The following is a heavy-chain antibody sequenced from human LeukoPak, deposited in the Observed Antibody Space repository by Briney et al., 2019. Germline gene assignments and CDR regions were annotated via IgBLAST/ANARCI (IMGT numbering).Heavy chain of an antibody. V-gene: IGHV3-7*01. CDR1: GFTFSYFW. CDR3: TRWDAFDT. CDR2: INEDGSER. J-gene: IGHJ3*02. Sequence: GGSLRLSRAASGFTFSYFWMTWVRQAPGKGLEWVANINEDGSERYYVDSVKGRFTISRDNARNSLYLQMNNLRAEDTAVYYCTRWDAFDTWGQGTTVIVSS.